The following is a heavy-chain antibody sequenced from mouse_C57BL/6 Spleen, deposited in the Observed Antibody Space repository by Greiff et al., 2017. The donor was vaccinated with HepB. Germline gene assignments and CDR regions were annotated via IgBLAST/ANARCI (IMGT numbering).Heavy chain of an antibody. V-gene: IGHV5-12*01. CDR3: ARGYRGYFDV. CDR1: GFTFSDYY. Sequence: EVQLMESGGGLVQPGGSLKLSCAASGFTFSDYYMYWVRQTPEKRLEWVAYISNGGGSTYYPDTVKGRFTISRDNAKNTLYLQMSRLKSEDTAMYYCARGYRGYFDVWGTGTTVTVSS. D-gene: IGHD1-2*01. CDR2: ISNGGGST. J-gene: IGHJ1*03.